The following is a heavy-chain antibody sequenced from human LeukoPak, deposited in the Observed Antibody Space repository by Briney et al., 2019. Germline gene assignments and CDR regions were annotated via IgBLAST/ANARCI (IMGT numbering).Heavy chain of an antibody. CDR2: ISGSGGST. D-gene: IGHD5-18*01. CDR1: GFTFSSYA. Sequence: GGSLRLSCAASGFTFSSYAMSWVRQAPGKGLEWVSAISGSGGSTYYADSVKGRFTISRDNSKNTLYLRMNSLRAEDTAVYYCAKDPGSYGFGGSDFNYWGQGTLVTVSS. V-gene: IGHV3-23*01. J-gene: IGHJ4*02. CDR3: AKDPGSYGFGGSDFNY.